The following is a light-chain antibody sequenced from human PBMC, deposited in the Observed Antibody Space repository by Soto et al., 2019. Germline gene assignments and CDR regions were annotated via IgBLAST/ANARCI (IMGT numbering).Light chain of an antibody. J-gene: IGLJ1*01. CDR2: SNN. Sequence: QSVLTQPPSASGTPGRRVTISCSGSRSNIGSNTVNWYQQLPGSAPKLLIYSNNQRPSGVPDRFSGSKSGTSASLAISGLQSEDEADYYCAAWDDSLNGFYVFGTGTKLTVL. V-gene: IGLV1-44*01. CDR3: AAWDDSLNGFYV. CDR1: RSNIGSNT.